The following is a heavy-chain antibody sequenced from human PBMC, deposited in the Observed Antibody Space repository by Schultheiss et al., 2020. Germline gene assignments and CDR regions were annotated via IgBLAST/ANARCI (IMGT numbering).Heavy chain of an antibody. CDR1: GFTFSSYE. V-gene: IGHV3-48*03. CDR3: ARGRYLRYFDWLLQGEYYYYYYGMDV. CDR2: ISSSGSTI. Sequence: GGSLRLSCAASGFTFSSYEMNWVRQAPGKGLEWVSYISSSGSTIYYADSVKGRFTISRDNAKNSLYLQMNSLRAEDTAVYYCARGRYLRYFDWLLQGEYYYYYYGMDVWGKGTTVTVSS. D-gene: IGHD3-9*01. J-gene: IGHJ6*04.